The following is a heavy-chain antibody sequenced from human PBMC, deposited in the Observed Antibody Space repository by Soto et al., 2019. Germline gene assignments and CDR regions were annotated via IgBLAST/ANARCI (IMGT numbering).Heavy chain of an antibody. CDR1: GGSFSGYY. Sequence: SETLSLTCAVYGGSFSGYYWSWIRQPPGKGLEWIGEINHSGSANYNPSLKSRVTISLDTSKNQFSLRLTPVTAADTAVYFCARWTRTYGLDVWGQGTTVTVSS. J-gene: IGHJ6*02. V-gene: IGHV4-34*01. CDR2: INHSGSA. CDR3: ARWTRTYGLDV.